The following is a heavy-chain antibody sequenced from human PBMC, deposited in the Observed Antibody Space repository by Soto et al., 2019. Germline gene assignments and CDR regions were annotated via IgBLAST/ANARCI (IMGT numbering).Heavy chain of an antibody. CDR2: TIPMFATA. V-gene: IGHV1-69*13. J-gene: IGHJ4*02. CDR3: ARGLFGQQWLVGFDT. CDR1: GGSFSNYI. D-gene: IGHD6-19*01. Sequence: VASVKVSCKASGGSFSNYIFAWVRQAPGQGLEWMGGTIPMFATAQYAQKLQGRVTITADESTSTVYMDLTSLTSDDTAVYYCARGLFGQQWLVGFDTWGQGTLVTVSS.